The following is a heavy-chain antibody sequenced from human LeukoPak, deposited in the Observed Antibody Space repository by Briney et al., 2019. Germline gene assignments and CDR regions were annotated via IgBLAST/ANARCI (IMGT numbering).Heavy chain of an antibody. CDR1: GFTFSDYY. J-gene: IGHJ6*03. V-gene: IGHV3-11*01. D-gene: IGHD2-2*01. Sequence: PGGSLRLSCAASGFTFSDYYMSWIRPALGKGLEWVSYISSSGRTIYYADSVKGRFTISRDNAKNSLYLQMNSLRAEDTAVYYCARVSTYQYYYYMDVWGKGTTVTVSS. CDR3: ARVSTYQYYYYMDV. CDR2: ISSSGRTI.